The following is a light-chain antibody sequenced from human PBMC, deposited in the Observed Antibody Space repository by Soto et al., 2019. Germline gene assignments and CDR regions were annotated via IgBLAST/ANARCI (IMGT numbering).Light chain of an antibody. CDR3: QQYGSSPT. CDR1: QSVSSSY. Sequence: EIVLTQSPGTLSLSPGERATLSCRASQSVSSSYLAWYQQKFGQAPRLLIYDASRRATGIPERFSGSGSGTDFTLTINRPEPEDFAVYYCQQYGSSPTFGLGTKVDIK. V-gene: IGKV3-20*01. CDR2: DAS. J-gene: IGKJ1*01.